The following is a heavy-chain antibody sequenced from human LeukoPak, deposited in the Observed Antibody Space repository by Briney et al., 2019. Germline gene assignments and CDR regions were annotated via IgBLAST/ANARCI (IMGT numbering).Heavy chain of an antibody. J-gene: IGHJ6*03. CDR1: GLTVNSSF. CDR2: FYSGGAT. D-gene: IGHD3-16*01. CDR3: ARAVGGASYMDV. V-gene: IGHV3-53*01. Sequence: GGSLRLSCVTSGLTVNSSFITWVRQAPGKGLEWVSVFYSGGATYYADSVKGRFTMSRDNSKNTLYLQMNSLRVEDTGMYYCARAVGGASYMDVWGKGTPVTVSS.